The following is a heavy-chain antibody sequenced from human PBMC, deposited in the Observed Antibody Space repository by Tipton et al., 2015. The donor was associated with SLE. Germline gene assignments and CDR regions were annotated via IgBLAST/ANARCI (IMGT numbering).Heavy chain of an antibody. V-gene: IGHV4-34*01. CDR2: IYYSGST. CDR3: ARDHDSGPRDY. CDR1: GGSFSGYY. Sequence: TLSLTCAVYGGSFSGYYWSWIRQPPGKGLEWIGSIYYSGSTYYNPSLKSRVTISVDTSKNQFSLKLSSVTAADTAVYYCARDHDSGPRDYWGQGTLVTVSS. D-gene: IGHD3-22*01. J-gene: IGHJ4*02.